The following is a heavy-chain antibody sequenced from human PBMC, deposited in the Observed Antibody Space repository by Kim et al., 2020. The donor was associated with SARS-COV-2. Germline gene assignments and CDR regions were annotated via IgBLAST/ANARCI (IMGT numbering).Heavy chain of an antibody. D-gene: IGHD1-20*01. CDR3: ARNNWNNQYFQH. J-gene: IGHJ1*01. V-gene: IGHV4-34*01. CDR2: INHSGST. CDR1: GGSFSGYY. Sequence: SETLSLTCAVYGGSFSGYYWSWIRQPPGKGLEWIGEINHSGSTNYNPSLKSRVTISVDTSKNQFSLKLSSVTAADTAVYYCARNNWNNQYFQHWGQGTLVTVSS.